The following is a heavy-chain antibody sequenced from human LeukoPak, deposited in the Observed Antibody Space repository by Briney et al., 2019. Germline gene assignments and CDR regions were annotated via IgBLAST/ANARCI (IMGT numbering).Heavy chain of an antibody. D-gene: IGHD7-27*01. J-gene: IGHJ3*02. Sequence: SETLSLTCTVSGGSISSYYWSWIRQPPGKGLEWIGYIYYSGSTNYNPSLKSRVTISVDTSKNQFSLKLSSVTAADTAVYYCARSSGGEDAFDIWGQGTMVTVSS. CDR1: GGSISSYY. V-gene: IGHV4-59*12. CDR3: ARSSGGEDAFDI. CDR2: IYYSGST.